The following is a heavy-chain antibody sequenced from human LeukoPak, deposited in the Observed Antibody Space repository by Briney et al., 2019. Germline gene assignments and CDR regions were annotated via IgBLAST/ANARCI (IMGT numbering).Heavy chain of an antibody. V-gene: IGHV3-21*01. J-gene: IGHJ6*03. Sequence: GRSLRLSCAASGFTFSSYSMNWVRQAPGKGLEWVSSISSSSSYIYYADSVKGRFTISRDNAKNSLYLQMNSLRAEDTAVYYCARYCSSTSCYYDYYYMDVWGKGTTVTVSS. D-gene: IGHD2-2*01. CDR2: ISSSSSYI. CDR1: GFTFSSYS. CDR3: ARYCSSTSCYYDYYYMDV.